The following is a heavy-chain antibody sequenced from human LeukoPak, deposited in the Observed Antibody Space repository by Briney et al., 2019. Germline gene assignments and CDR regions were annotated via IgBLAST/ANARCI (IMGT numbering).Heavy chain of an antibody. CDR2: ISSSSSTI. CDR1: GFTFSSYS. CDR3: ARGSYYDSSETFDY. J-gene: IGHJ4*02. D-gene: IGHD3-22*01. V-gene: IGHV3-48*02. Sequence: GGSLRLSCAASGFTFSSYSMTWVRQAPGKGLEWVSYISSSSSTIYYADSVKGRFTISRDNAKNSLYLQMNSLRDEDTAVYYCARGSYYDSSETFDYWGQGTLVTVSS.